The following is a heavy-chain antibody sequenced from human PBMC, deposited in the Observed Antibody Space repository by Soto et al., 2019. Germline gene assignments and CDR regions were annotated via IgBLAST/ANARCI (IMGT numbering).Heavy chain of an antibody. CDR2: INPSGGST. D-gene: IGHD5-12*01. V-gene: IGHV1-46*03. CDR3: AMVPYDYGYVLKKGPFDY. CDR1: GYTFTSYY. J-gene: IGHJ4*02. Sequence: QVQLVQSGAEVKKPGASVKVSCKASGYTFTSYYMHWVRQAPGQGLELMGIINPSGGSTSYAQQFQGRVTMARDTSTSTVYMELSRLRSEDTAVYYCAMVPYDYGYVLKKGPFDYWGQGTLVTVSS.